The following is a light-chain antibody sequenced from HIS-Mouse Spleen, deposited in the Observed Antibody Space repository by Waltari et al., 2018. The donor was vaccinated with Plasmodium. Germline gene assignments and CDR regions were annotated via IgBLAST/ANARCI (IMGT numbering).Light chain of an antibody. V-gene: IGLV2-23*03. CDR1: SSDVGSYNL. CDR3: CSYAGSSTFV. J-gene: IGLJ3*02. Sequence: QSALTQPASVSGSPGQSITISCTGTSSDVGSYNLVSWYQQHPGKAPKLMIYEGSKRPQGVSNRFPGSKSGNTASLTISGLQAEDEADYYCCSYAGSSTFVFGGGTKLTVL. CDR2: EGS.